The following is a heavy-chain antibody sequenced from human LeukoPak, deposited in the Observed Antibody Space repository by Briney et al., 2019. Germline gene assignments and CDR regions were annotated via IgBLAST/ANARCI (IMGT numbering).Heavy chain of an antibody. D-gene: IGHD5-18*01. CDR3: ARIRGYSYGYIDY. CDR1: GFIFSRYW. CDR2: ISSSSSYI. J-gene: IGHJ4*02. Sequence: GGSLRLSCAASGFIFSRYWMHWVRQAPGKGLQWVSSISSSSSYIYYADSVKGRFTISRDNAKNSLYLQMNSLRAEDTAVYYCARIRGYSYGYIDYWGQGTLVTVSS. V-gene: IGHV3-21*01.